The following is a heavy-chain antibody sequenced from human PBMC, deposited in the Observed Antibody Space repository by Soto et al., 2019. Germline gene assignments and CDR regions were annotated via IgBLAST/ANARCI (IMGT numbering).Heavy chain of an antibody. D-gene: IGHD6-13*01. CDR1: GGSISSGGYS. Sequence: SETLSLTCAVSGGSISSGGYSWSWIRQPPGKGLEWIGYIYHSGSTYYNPSLKSRVTISVDRSKNQFSLKLSSVTAADTAVYYCARFVAAAGPFDYWGQGTLVT. J-gene: IGHJ4*02. V-gene: IGHV4-30-2*01. CDR2: IYHSGST. CDR3: ARFVAAAGPFDY.